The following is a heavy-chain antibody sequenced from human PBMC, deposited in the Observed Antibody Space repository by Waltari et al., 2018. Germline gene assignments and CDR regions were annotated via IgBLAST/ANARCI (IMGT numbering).Heavy chain of an antibody. CDR1: GFTFSSYS. CDR3: ARGHMIVVVQCAFDI. Sequence: EVQLVESGGGLVQPGGSLRLSCAASGFTFSSYSMNWVRQAPGKGLEWVSYISSSSSTIYYADSVNGRFTISRDNAKNSLYLQMNSLRAEDTAVYYCARGHMIVVVQCAFDIWGQGTMVTVSS. J-gene: IGHJ3*02. V-gene: IGHV3-48*01. CDR2: ISSSSSTI. D-gene: IGHD3-22*01.